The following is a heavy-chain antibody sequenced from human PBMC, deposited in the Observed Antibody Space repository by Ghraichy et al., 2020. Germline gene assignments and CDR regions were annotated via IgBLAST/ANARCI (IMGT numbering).Heavy chain of an antibody. Sequence: SETLSLTCTVSGGSISSSSYYWGWIRQPPGKGLEWIGSIYYSGSTYYNPSLKSRVTISVDTSKNQFSLKLSSVTAADTAVYYCARDPGGELLAIHYYYGMDVWGQGTTVTVSS. CDR2: IYYSGST. CDR3: ARDPGGELLAIHYYYGMDV. D-gene: IGHD1-26*01. V-gene: IGHV4-39*07. J-gene: IGHJ6*02. CDR1: GGSISSSSYY.